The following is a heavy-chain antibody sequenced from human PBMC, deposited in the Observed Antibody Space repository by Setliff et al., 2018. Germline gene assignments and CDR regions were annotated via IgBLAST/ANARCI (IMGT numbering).Heavy chain of an antibody. J-gene: IGHJ3*02. Sequence: PGGSLRLSCAASGFTFSGSAMHRVRQASGEGLEWVGRIRSKADNYATAYAASVRGRFTISRDDSKNTAYLQMNSLKTEDTAVYYCILIGSSADAFDIWGQGTMVTVSS. CDR3: ILIGSSADAFDI. D-gene: IGHD6-19*01. CDR2: IRSKADNYAT. CDR1: GFTFSGSA. V-gene: IGHV3-73*01.